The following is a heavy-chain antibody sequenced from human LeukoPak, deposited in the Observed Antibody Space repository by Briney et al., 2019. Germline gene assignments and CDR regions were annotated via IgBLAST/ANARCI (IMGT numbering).Heavy chain of an antibody. D-gene: IGHD3-9*01. CDR2: ISAYNGNT. V-gene: IGHV1-18*01. CDR1: GYTFTSYG. Sequence: GASVKVSCKASGYTFTSYGISWVRQAPGQGLEWMGWISAYNGNTNYAQKLQGRVTMTTDTSTSTAYMELRSLRSDDTAVYYCAREAYYDILTGYYEVLSSWPVSDYWGQGTLVTVSS. J-gene: IGHJ4*02. CDR3: AREAYYDILTGYYEVLSSWPVSDY.